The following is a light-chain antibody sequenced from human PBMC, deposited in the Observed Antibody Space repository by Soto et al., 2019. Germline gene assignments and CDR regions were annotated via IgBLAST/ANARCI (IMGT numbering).Light chain of an antibody. V-gene: IGKV1-39*01. CDR2: GAS. CDR1: QNIRNY. CDR3: QQSYTSPFT. Sequence: DVLMTQSPSSLSASVGDRVTIACRASQNIRNYLNWYQQKPGKAPNLLIYGASSLHSGSPARFSGSGSGTDFTLTSSRLQPEDVANYFCQQSYTSPFTFGPGTKVDLK. J-gene: IGKJ3*01.